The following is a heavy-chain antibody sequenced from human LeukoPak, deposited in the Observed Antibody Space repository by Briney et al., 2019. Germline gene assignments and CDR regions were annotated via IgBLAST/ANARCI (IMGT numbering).Heavy chain of an antibody. V-gene: IGHV3-9*01. CDR1: GFTFDDYA. CDR3: GLGQYGPVMDV. D-gene: IGHD3-10*01. Sequence: GRSLRLSCAASGFTFDDYAMHWVRQAPGKGLEWVSGISWNSGSIGYADSVKGRFTISRDNSKNTLYLQMNSLRAEDTAVYYCGLGQYGPVMDVWGKGTTVTVSS. CDR2: ISWNSGSI. J-gene: IGHJ6*03.